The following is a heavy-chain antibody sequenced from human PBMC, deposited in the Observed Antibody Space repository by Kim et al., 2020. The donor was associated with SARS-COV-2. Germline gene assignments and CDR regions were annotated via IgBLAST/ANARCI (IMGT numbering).Heavy chain of an antibody. J-gene: IGHJ4*02. CDR1: GFTFSNYA. CDR3: VKRASDDY. Sequence: GGSLRLSCSASGFTFSNYAMHWVRQAPGKGLEFVSTISSNGGSTYYADSVKGRFTISRDNSKNTLYLQMTSLRAEDTAVYWCVKRASDDYWGQGTLVTVSS. V-gene: IGHV3-64D*06. CDR2: ISSNGGST.